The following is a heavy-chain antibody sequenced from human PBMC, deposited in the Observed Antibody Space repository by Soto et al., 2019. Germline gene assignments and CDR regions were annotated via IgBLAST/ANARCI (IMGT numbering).Heavy chain of an antibody. Sequence: EVQVVESGGDLVQPGGSLRLSCAASGFNVNSDYMNWVRQAPGKGLEWVSVIYSDGSTYYADSVKGRFSISRDNSKNMLKLEMSSLRAEDTAVYYCARDPGLRNGMSAWGQGTTVTVSS. V-gene: IGHV3-66*01. CDR2: IYSDGST. CDR1: GFNVNSDY. J-gene: IGHJ6*02. CDR3: ARDPGLRNGMSA.